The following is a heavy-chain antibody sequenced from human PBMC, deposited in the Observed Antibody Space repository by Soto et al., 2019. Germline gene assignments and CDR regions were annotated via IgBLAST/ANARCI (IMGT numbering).Heavy chain of an antibody. CDR3: ARDLRHYYDDPDY. CDR1: GFTFSSYA. V-gene: IGHV3-30-3*01. Sequence: PGGSLRLSCAASGFTFSSYAMHWVRQAPGKGLEWVAVISYDGSNKYYADSVKGRFTISRDNSKNTLYLQMNSLRAEDTAVYYCARDLRHYYDDPDYWGQGTLVTVSS. D-gene: IGHD3-22*01. J-gene: IGHJ4*02. CDR2: ISYDGSNK.